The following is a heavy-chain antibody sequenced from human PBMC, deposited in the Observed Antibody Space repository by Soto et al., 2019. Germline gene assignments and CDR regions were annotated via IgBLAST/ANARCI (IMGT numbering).Heavy chain of an antibody. CDR2: INHSGST. D-gene: IGHD2-8*02. CDR3: ARDKITGLFDY. V-gene: IGHV4-34*01. CDR1: GGSFSGYY. Sequence: SETLSLTCAVYGGSFSGYYWTWIRQPPGTGLGWIGEINHSGSTNYNPSLKSRATISVDTSKNQFSLKLTSVTAADTAVYYCARDKITGLFDYWGQGTLVTVSS. J-gene: IGHJ4*02.